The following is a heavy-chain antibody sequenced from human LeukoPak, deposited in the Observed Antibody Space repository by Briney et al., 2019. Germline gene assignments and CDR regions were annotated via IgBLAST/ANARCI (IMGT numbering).Heavy chain of an antibody. J-gene: IGHJ4*02. Sequence: PGGSLRLSCAASGFTFSAYAMGWVRQAPGKGLEWVSGISGSGGSTYYADSVKGRFSSSRDNSKNTLYLQMNSLTAEDTALYYCAKDRSGYGYLDADYWGQGPLVTVSS. CDR1: GFTFSAYA. V-gene: IGHV3-23*01. D-gene: IGHD5-12*01. CDR2: ISGSGGST. CDR3: AKDRSGYGYLDADY.